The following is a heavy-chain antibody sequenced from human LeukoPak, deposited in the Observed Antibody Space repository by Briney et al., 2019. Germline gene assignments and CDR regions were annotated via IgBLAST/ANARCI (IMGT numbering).Heavy chain of an antibody. D-gene: IGHD6-13*01. V-gene: IGHV1-2*06. CDR1: GYIFTGYY. CDR3: AREFTGYSSPFDY. CDR2: INPNSGGT. J-gene: IGHJ4*02. Sequence: GASVKVSCKASGYIFTGYYLYWVRQAPGQGLEWMGRINPNSGGTIYAQKFQGRVTMTRDTSTSTVYMELSSLRSEDTAVYYCAREFTGYSSPFDYWGQGTLVTVSS.